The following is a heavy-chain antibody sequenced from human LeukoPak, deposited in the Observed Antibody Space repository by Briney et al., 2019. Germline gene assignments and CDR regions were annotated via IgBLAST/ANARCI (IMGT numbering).Heavy chain of an antibody. CDR3: ARGNGLSSGWYEFDF. Sequence: GGSLRLSCAASGLTVSTNYMSWVRQAPGKGLVWVSRIKSDGSSTSYADSVKGRFAISRDNSKNTLYLQMNSLRPEDTAVYYCARGNGLSSGWYEFDFWGQGALVAVSS. CDR1: GLTVSTNY. D-gene: IGHD6-19*01. V-gene: IGHV3-74*01. J-gene: IGHJ4*02. CDR2: IKSDGSST.